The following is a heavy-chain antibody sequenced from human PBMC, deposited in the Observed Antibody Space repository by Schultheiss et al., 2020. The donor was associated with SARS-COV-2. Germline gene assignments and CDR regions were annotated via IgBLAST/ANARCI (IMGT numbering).Heavy chain of an antibody. V-gene: IGHV3-30*01. Sequence: GGSLRLSCAASGFTFSSYAMHWVRQAPGKGLEWVAVISYDGSNKYYADSVKGRFTISRDNSKNTLYLQMNSLRAEDTAVYYCASWSYYDSSGYYLYYGMDVWGQGTTVTVSS. CDR1: GFTFSSYA. D-gene: IGHD3-22*01. J-gene: IGHJ6*02. CDR3: ASWSYYDSSGYYLYYGMDV. CDR2: ISYDGSNK.